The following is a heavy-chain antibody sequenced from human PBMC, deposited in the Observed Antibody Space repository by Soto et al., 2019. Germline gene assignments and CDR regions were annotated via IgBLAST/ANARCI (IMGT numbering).Heavy chain of an antibody. J-gene: IGHJ4*02. CDR3: AKDSNYYGSGSYLDY. CDR1: GYTFTSYG. V-gene: IGHV1-18*01. D-gene: IGHD3-10*01. CDR2: ISAYNGNT. Sequence: ASLKVSCKASGYTFTSYGISWVRQAPGQGLEWMGWISAYNGNTNYAQKLQGRVTMTTDTSTSTAYMELRSLRSDDTAVYYCAKDSNYYGSGSYLDYWGQGTLVTVSS.